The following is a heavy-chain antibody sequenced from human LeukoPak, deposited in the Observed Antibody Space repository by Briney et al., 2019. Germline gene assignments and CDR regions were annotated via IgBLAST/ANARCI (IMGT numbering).Heavy chain of an antibody. CDR3: GRGAPPPPYYDSLTGYFFQH. CDR1: GGSFSSGYYC. D-gene: IGHD3-9*01. CDR2: IYDSGST. Sequence: PSETLSLTCAVSGGSFSSGYYCWSWLRQPPGKGLEGIVYIYDSGSTYYNPSLRSRVTISVDTSKNQSYLKLSSVTAADTAEYYCGRGAPPPPYYDSLTGYFFQHWGQGTLVTVSS. V-gene: IGHV4-30-4*01. J-gene: IGHJ1*01.